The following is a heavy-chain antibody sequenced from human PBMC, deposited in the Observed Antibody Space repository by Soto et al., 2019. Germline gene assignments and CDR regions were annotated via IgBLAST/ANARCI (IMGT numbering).Heavy chain of an antibody. CDR3: GRATWELLTNWCDP. V-gene: IGHV1-69*12. J-gene: IGHJ5*02. CDR2: IIAIFGTA. CDR1: GGTFSSYA. Sequence: VQLVQSGAEVKKPGSSVKVSCKASGGTFSSYAISWVRQAPGQGLEWMGGIIAIFGTANYAQKFQGRVTISADEATRTDYMELSSLRSEYTAVYYCGRATWELLTNWCDPWGQGTLVTVSS. D-gene: IGHD1-26*01.